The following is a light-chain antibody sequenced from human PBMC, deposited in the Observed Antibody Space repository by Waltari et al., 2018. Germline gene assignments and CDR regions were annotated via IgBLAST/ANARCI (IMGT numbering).Light chain of an antibody. CDR3: CSYAGRYTWV. J-gene: IGLJ3*02. CDR2: DVD. Sequence: QSALTQPRSVSGSPGQSVTISCTGASSDVGSNNRVSWYQQPPGTAPKLIMPDVDKRPCGVPERFSGSKSGNTASLTISGLQGEDEADYDCCSYAGRYTWVFGGGTKLTVL. V-gene: IGLV2-11*01. CDR1: SSDVGSNNR.